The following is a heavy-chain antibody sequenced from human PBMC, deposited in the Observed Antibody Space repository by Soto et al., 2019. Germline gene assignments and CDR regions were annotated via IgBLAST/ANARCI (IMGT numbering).Heavy chain of an antibody. Sequence: QVRLVQSGAEVKAPGASVKVSCKAPGDTFTSYYMHWVRQAPGQGLEWMGWIIPYNGNTNYAQKFQDRVTLTTETSTSTAYMELRSLRSDDTAVYYCAKDRESGSYEPFDYWGQGTLVTVSS. J-gene: IGHJ4*02. CDR2: IIPYNGNT. CDR3: AKDRESGSYEPFDY. V-gene: IGHV1-18*04. D-gene: IGHD1-26*01. CDR1: GDTFTSYY.